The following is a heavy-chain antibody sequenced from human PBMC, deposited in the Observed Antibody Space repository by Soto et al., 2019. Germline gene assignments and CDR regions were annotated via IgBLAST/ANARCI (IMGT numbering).Heavy chain of an antibody. CDR1: GFTFTSSA. CDR2: IVVGSGNT. Sequence: SVKVSCKASGFTFTSSAVQWVRQARGQRLEWIGWIVVGSGNTNYAQKFQERVTITRDMSTSTAYMELSSLRSEDTAVYYCAAARDPYYYDSSGYYVDAFDIWGQGTMVTVSS. J-gene: IGHJ3*02. D-gene: IGHD3-22*01. V-gene: IGHV1-58*01. CDR3: AAARDPYYYDSSGYYVDAFDI.